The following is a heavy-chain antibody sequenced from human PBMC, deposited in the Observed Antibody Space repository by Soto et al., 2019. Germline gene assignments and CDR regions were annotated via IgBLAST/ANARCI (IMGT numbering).Heavy chain of an antibody. CDR2: INSDGSST. Sequence: GGSLRLCCAASGFTFSSYWMHWVRQAPGKGLVWVSRINSDGSSTSYADSVKGRFTISRDNAKNTLYLQMNSLRAEDTAVYYSARGPVYYYDSSGYYIYYFDYWGQGTLVTVSS. CDR1: GFTFSSYW. J-gene: IGHJ4*02. CDR3: ARGPVYYYDSSGYYIYYFDY. V-gene: IGHV3-74*01. D-gene: IGHD3-22*01.